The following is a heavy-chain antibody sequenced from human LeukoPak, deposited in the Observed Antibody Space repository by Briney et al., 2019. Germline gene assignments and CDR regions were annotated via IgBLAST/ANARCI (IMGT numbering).Heavy chain of an antibody. J-gene: IGHJ5*02. CDR1: GGTFSNYA. V-gene: IGHV1-69*13. CDR2: IIPIFGTA. CDR3: ARASWPYYYDSSGYYPFDP. Sequence: SVKVSCKASGGTFSNYAINWVRQAPGQGLEWMGGIIPIFGTANYAQKFQGRVTITADESTSTAYMELSSLRSEDTAVYYCARASWPYYYDSSGYYPFDPWGQGTLVTVSS. D-gene: IGHD3-22*01.